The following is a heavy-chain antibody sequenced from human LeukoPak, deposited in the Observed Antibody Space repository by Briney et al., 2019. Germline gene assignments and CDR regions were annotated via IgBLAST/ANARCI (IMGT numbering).Heavy chain of an antibody. D-gene: IGHD6-19*01. CDR2: MNPNSGNT. CDR1: GYTFTSYD. J-gene: IGHJ4*02. Sequence: GASVKVSCKASGYTFTSYDINWVRRATGQGLEWMGWMNPNSGNTGYAQKFQGRVTMTRNTSISTAYMELSSLRSEDTAVYYCARDMSGWYPTWSDWGQGTLVTVSS. CDR3: ARDMSGWYPTWSD. V-gene: IGHV1-8*01.